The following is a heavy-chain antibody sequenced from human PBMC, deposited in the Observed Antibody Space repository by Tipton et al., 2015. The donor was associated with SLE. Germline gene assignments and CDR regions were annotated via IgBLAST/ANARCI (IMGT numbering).Heavy chain of an antibody. Sequence: SLRLSCAASGFSIIHYPMHWVRQAPGKGLEWVAVISPDGSTEDFADSVEGRFTISRDNSKNTLYLQMNSLRAEDTAVYYCANEIWSGYFFDYWGQGTLVTVSS. CDR1: GFSIIHYP. D-gene: IGHD3-3*01. V-gene: IGHV3-30*18. CDR2: ISPDGSTE. CDR3: ANEIWSGYFFDY. J-gene: IGHJ4*02.